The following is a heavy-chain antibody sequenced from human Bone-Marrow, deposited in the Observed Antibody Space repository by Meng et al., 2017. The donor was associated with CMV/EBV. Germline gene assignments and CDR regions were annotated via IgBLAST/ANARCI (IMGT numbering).Heavy chain of an antibody. Sequence: GGSLRLSCKGSGYSFTSYWIGWVRQMPGKGLEWMGIIYPGDSDTRYSPSFQGQVTISADKSISTAYLQWSSLKASDTAMYYCASSRGYDRRLLYFDLWCRGTLVTVSS. J-gene: IGHJ2*01. CDR3: ASSRGYDRRLLYFDL. V-gene: IGHV5-51*01. CDR1: GYSFTSYW. CDR2: IYPGDSDT. D-gene: IGHD3-22*01.